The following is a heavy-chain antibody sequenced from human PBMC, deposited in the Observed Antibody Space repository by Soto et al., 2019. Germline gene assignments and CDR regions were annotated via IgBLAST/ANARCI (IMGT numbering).Heavy chain of an antibody. CDR2: INSVNGDT. V-gene: IGHV1-3*01. CDR3: TRDPRVGYYDY. D-gene: IGHD3-22*01. J-gene: IGHJ4*02. Sequence: QVPLVQSGAEVKKPGASVKVSCKASGFTFTSYAMHWVRQAPGQRLEWLGWINSVNGDTEYSQKFQGRVTITRDTSASTAYMDLSSLKSEDTAVYYCTRDPRVGYYDYWGQGTLVTVSS. CDR1: GFTFTSYA.